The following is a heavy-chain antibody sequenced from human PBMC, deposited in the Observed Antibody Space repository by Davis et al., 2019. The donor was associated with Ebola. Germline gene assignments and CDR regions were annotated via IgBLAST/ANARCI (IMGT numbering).Heavy chain of an antibody. J-gene: IGHJ5*02. Sequence: ASVKVSCKASGYIFTNHYLHWVRQAPGQGLEWMGSINPNTGNPTYAQGFTGRFVFSLDTSASTAYLQISSLRPEDTAVYYCTRVRVVVSCLVCGRWFYPWGQGTLVTVSS. V-gene: IGHV7-4-1*02. CDR1: GYIFTNHY. D-gene: IGHD2-15*01. CDR3: TRVRVVVSCLVCGRWFYP. CDR2: INPNTGNP.